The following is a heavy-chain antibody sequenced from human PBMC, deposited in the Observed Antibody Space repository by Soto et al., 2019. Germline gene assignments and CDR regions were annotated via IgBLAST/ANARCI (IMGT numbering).Heavy chain of an antibody. D-gene: IGHD3-3*01. J-gene: IGHJ3*02. V-gene: IGHV1-69*02. CDR3: ASVRQSYYDFWSGYPESDAFDI. CDR1: GGTFSSYT. CDR2: IIPILGIA. Sequence: SVKVSCKASGGTFSSYTIGWVRQAPGQGLEWMGRIIPILGIANYAQKFQGRVTITADKSTSTAYMELSSLRSEDTAVYYCASVRQSYYDFWSGYPESDAFDIWGQGTMVTVSS.